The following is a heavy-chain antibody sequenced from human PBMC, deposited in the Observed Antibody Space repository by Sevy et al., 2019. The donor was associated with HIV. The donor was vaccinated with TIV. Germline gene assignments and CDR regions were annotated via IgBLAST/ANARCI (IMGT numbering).Heavy chain of an antibody. V-gene: IGHV4-38-2*02. CDR1: DYSITSGYF. CDR3: ASLSVALCEYDYFDY. D-gene: IGHD5-12*01. Sequence: SETLSLTCIVSDYSITSGYFWGWVRQPPGKGLEWIARIYHHGNTDYNPSLKSRVSMSVDTSNNQFSLKLKSVTAADTAVYYCASLSVALCEYDYFDYWGQGILVTVSS. CDR2: IYHHGNT. J-gene: IGHJ4*02.